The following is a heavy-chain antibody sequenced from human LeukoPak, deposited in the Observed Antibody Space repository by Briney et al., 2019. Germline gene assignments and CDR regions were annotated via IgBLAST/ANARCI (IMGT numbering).Heavy chain of an antibody. Sequence: GGSRRLSCAASGLIFGSYGMHWVRQAPGKGREWVGFIRFDGTNKYYAESVKGRFTISRDNSKNTLYLEMNSLRPEDTAVYYCAKDWAFLGTMVPNWGQGTVVTVSS. V-gene: IGHV3-30*02. D-gene: IGHD5-12*01. CDR2: IRFDGTNK. CDR3: AKDWAFLGTMVPN. J-gene: IGHJ4*02. CDR1: GLIFGSYG.